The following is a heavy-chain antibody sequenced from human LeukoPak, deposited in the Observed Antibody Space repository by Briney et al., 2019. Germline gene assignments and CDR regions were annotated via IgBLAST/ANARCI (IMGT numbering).Heavy chain of an antibody. J-gene: IGHJ6*03. CDR1: GGSFSGYY. V-gene: IGHV4-34*01. CDR2: INHSGST. CDR3: ASRKRPTFQAYYYYYMDV. D-gene: IGHD2/OR15-2a*01. Sequence: SETLSLTCAVYGGSFSGYYWSWIRQPPGKGLEWIGEINHSGSTNYNPSLKSRVTISVDTSKNQFSLKLSSVTAADTAVYYRASRKRPTFQAYYYYYMDVWGKGTTVTVSS.